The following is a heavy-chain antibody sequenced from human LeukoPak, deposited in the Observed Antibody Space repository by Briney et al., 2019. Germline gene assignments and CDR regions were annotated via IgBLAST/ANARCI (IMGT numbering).Heavy chain of an antibody. CDR1: KFNFNSYG. V-gene: IGHV3-23*01. D-gene: IGHD2-15*01. Sequence: TGGSLRLSCTTSKFNFNSYGMTWVRQAPGKGLEWVSSISGSGGSTQYADSVKGRFTISRDNSKNTLYLQMNSLRAEDTAVYYCARGSCSGGSCYRRFYFDYWGQGTLVTVSS. CDR2: ISGSGGST. CDR3: ARGSCSGGSCYRRFYFDY. J-gene: IGHJ4*02.